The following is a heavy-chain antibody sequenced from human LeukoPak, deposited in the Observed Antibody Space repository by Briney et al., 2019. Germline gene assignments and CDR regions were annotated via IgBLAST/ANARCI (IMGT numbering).Heavy chain of an antibody. Sequence: GGSLRLSCAASGFTFSSYAMSWVRQAPGKGLEWVSAFSGSGGDTYYADSVKGRFTISRDNSKNTLYLQMNSLRAEDTAVYYCAKSCYNRFDYRGQGTLVTVSS. CDR3: AKSCYNRFDY. CDR2: FSGSGGDT. CDR1: GFTFSSYA. V-gene: IGHV3-23*01. J-gene: IGHJ4*02. D-gene: IGHD5-24*01.